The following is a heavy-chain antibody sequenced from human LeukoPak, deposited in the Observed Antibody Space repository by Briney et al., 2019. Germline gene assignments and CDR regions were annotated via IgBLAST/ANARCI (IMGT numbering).Heavy chain of an antibody. CDR2: ISYDGSNK. CDR1: GFTFSSYG. CDR3: AKDGHSSSSLHHYYYYYYMDV. Sequence: GGSLRLSCAASGFTFSSYGMHWVRQAPGKGLEWVAVISYDGSNKYYADSVKGRFTISRDNSKNTLYLQMNSLRAEDTAVYYCAKDGHSSSSLHHYYYYYYMDVWGKGTTVTVSS. D-gene: IGHD6-6*01. V-gene: IGHV3-30*18. J-gene: IGHJ6*03.